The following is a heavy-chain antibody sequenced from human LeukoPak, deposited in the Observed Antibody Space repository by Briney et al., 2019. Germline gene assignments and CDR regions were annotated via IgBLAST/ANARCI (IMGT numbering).Heavy chain of an antibody. Sequence: PGGSLRLSCAASGFTFSSYGMHWVRQAPGKGLEWVAVISYDGSNKYYADSVKGRFTISRDNSKNTLYLQMNSLRAEDTAVYYCAKEGIAVAGTGYYFDYWGQGTLVTVSS. D-gene: IGHD6-19*01. V-gene: IGHV3-30*18. J-gene: IGHJ4*02. CDR2: ISYDGSNK. CDR1: GFTFSSYG. CDR3: AKEGIAVAGTGYYFDY.